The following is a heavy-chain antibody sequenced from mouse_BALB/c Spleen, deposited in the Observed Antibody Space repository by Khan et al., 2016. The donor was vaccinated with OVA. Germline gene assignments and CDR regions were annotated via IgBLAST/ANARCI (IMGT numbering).Heavy chain of an antibody. CDR3: IRDGAYHRNDGWFAY. Sequence: QVQLQQSGAELARPGASVKMSCKASGYTFTSYTIHWIKERPGQGLEWIGYINPSNGYTNYNQKFKDKATLTTDKSSNPAYLQLSSLTSDDSAVYNCIRDGAYHRNDGWFAYWGQGTLVTVSA. D-gene: IGHD2-14*01. CDR2: INPSNGYT. J-gene: IGHJ3*01. V-gene: IGHV1-4*01. CDR1: GYTFTSYT.